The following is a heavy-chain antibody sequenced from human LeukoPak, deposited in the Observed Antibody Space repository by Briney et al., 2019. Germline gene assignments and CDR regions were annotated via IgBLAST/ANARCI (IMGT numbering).Heavy chain of an antibody. CDR2: ISIRGDTT. V-gene: IGHV3-48*01. J-gene: IGHJ4*02. D-gene: IGHD4/OR15-4a*01. CDR3: ARAHLTSGRVGYRTMDY. Sequence: GSLRLSCAVSGFTFNSYSLNWVRQAPGKGLEWVSYISIRGDTTYYADSVKGRFTVSRDNVKNSLYLQMNRLRVEDTAVYYCARAHLTSGRVGYRTMDYWGQGVLVTVSS. CDR1: GFTFNSYS.